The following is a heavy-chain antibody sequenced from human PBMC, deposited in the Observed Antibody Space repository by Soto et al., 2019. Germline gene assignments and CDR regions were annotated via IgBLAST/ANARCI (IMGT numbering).Heavy chain of an antibody. V-gene: IGHV1-18*04. CDR2: ISAYNGNT. Sequence: ASVKVSCKASGYTFTSYGISWVRQAPGQGLEWMGWISAYNGNTNYAQKLQGRVTMTTDTSTSTAYMELRSLRSDDTVVYYCARGGRYCSSTSCYTNWFDPWGQGTLVTVSS. D-gene: IGHD2-2*02. J-gene: IGHJ5*02. CDR1: GYTFTSYG. CDR3: ARGGRYCSSTSCYTNWFDP.